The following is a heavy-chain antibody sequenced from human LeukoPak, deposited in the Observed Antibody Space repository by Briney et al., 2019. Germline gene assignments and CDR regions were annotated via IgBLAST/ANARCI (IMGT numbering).Heavy chain of an antibody. CDR3: ARSSVVTAITPFGY. Sequence: GGSLRLSCAASGFTFSSYAMHWVRQAPGKGLEWVAVISYDGSNKYYADSVKGRFTVSRDNSKNTLYLQMNSLRAEDTAVYYCARSSVVTAITPFGYWGQGTLVTVSS. CDR1: GFTFSSYA. V-gene: IGHV3-30*04. D-gene: IGHD2-21*02. J-gene: IGHJ4*02. CDR2: ISYDGSNK.